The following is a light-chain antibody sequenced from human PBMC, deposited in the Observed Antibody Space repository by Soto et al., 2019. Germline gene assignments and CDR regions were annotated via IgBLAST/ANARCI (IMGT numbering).Light chain of an antibody. V-gene: IGKV1-27*01. J-gene: IGKJ2*01. CDR3: QQYNSYYT. CDR1: QGIGTY. Sequence: QMTQSPSSLSASIGDRVTITCRASQGIGTYLAWYQQRPGKVPQLLISAASTLQSGVPSRFSGSGSGTDFTLTINSLQPEDVATYYCQQYNSYYTFGQGTKLEIK. CDR2: AAS.